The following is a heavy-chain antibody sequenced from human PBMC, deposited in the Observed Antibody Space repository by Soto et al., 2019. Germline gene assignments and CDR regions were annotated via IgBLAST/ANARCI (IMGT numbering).Heavy chain of an antibody. V-gene: IGHV3-21*01. J-gene: IGHJ4*02. CDR2: ISSSSSYI. CDR3: ARDLIDVGHLDY. D-gene: IGHD2-21*01. Sequence: EVQLVESGGGLVKPGGSLRLSCAASGFTFSSYSMNWVRQAPGKGLEWVSSISSSSSYIYYADSVKGRFTISRDNAKNSLYLQMNSLRAEDTAVYYCARDLIDVGHLDYWRQGTLVTVSS. CDR1: GFTFSSYS.